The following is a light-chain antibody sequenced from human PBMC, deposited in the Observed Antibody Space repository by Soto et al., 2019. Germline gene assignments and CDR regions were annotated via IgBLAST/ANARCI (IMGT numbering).Light chain of an antibody. J-gene: IGKJ1*01. Sequence: DIQMSQSPSSLSPSVGYRVTITCRASQSISSYLNWYQQKPGKAPKLLIYAASSLQSGVPSRFSGSGSGTDFTLTISSLQPEDFATYYCQQSYSTPQTFGQGTKVDIK. CDR3: QQSYSTPQT. CDR2: AAS. V-gene: IGKV1-39*01. CDR1: QSISSY.